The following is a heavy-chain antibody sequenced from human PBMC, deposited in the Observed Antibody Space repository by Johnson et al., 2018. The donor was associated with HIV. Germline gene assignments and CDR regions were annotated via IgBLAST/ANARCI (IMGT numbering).Heavy chain of an antibody. CDR2: INWNGGTT. CDR1: GFTFSDYD. CDR3: ASLSSSLFGAFDI. J-gene: IGHJ3*02. Sequence: EVQLVESGGGVVQPGGSLRLSCAASGFTFSDYDMSWIRQAPGKGLEWVSAINWNGGTTGYTDSVKGRFTISRDNAKNSLYLQMNSLRAEDTAVYYCASLSSSLFGAFDIWGQGTMVTVSS. V-gene: IGHV3-20*04. D-gene: IGHD6-13*01.